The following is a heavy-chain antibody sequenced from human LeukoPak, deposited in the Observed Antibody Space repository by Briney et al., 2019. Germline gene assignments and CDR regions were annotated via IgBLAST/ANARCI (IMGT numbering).Heavy chain of an antibody. Sequence: PGRSLRLSCAASGFTFSSYAMHWVRQAPGKGLEWVAVISYDGSNKYYADSVKGRFTISRDNSKNTLYLQMNSLRAEDTAVYYCARDANYYVSRGYFDYGGQEPWSPSPQ. CDR2: ISYDGSNK. CDR3: ARDANYYVSRGYFDY. D-gene: IGHD3-22*01. J-gene: IGHJ4*01. V-gene: IGHV3-30-3*01. CDR1: GFTFSSYA.